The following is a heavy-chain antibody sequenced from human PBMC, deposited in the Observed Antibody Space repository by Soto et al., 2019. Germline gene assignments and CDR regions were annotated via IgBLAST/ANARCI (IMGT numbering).Heavy chain of an antibody. CDR1: GFTFSSYA. D-gene: IGHD2-15*01. V-gene: IGHV3-23*01. Sequence: EVQLLESGGGLVQPGGSLRLSCAASGFTFSSYAMSWVRQAPGKGLEWVSAISGSGGSTYYADSVKGRFTISRDNSKNTLYLQMNSLRAEDTAVYYCAKLQQDCSGCSCYSRLGYWGQGTLVTVSS. J-gene: IGHJ4*02. CDR3: AKLQQDCSGCSCYSRLGY. CDR2: ISGSGGST.